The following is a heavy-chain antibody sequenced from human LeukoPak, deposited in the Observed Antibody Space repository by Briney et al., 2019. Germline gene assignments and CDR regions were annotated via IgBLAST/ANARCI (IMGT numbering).Heavy chain of an antibody. CDR2: ISSSGSTI. CDR3: ALLAIVGATTNFDY. CDR1: GFTFSSYE. D-gene: IGHD1-26*01. J-gene: IGHJ4*02. V-gene: IGHV3-48*03. Sequence: GGSLRLSCAASGFTFSSYEMNWVRQALGKGLEWVSYISSSGSTIYYADSVKGRFTISRDNAKNSLYLQMNSLRAEDTAVYYCALLAIVGATTNFDYWGQGTLVTVSP.